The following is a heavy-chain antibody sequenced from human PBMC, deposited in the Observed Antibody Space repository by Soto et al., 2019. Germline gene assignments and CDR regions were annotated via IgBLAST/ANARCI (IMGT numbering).Heavy chain of an antibody. V-gene: IGHV3-33*01. CDR1: GFTFSSYG. D-gene: IGHD2-15*01. J-gene: IGHJ6*02. Sequence: PVGSLRLSCAASGFTFSSYGMHWVRQAPGKGLEWVAVIWYDGSNKYYADSVKGRFTISRDNSKNTLYLQMNSLRAEDTAVYYCARDRYCSGGSCYSGYYYGMDVWGQGTTVTVSS. CDR2: IWYDGSNK. CDR3: ARDRYCSGGSCYSGYYYGMDV.